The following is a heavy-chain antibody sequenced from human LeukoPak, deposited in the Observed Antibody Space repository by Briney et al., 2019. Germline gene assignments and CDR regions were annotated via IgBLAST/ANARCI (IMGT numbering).Heavy chain of an antibody. CDR3: ARSHSSSWSLYSYYYYMDV. CDR2: INHSGST. Sequence: RASETLSLTCAVYGGSFSGYYWSWIRQPPGKGLEWIGEINHSGSTNYNPSLKSRVTISVDTSKNQFSLKLSSVTAADTAVYYCARSHSSSWSLYSYYYYMDVWGKGTTVTVSS. J-gene: IGHJ6*03. V-gene: IGHV4-34*01. D-gene: IGHD6-13*01. CDR1: GGSFSGYY.